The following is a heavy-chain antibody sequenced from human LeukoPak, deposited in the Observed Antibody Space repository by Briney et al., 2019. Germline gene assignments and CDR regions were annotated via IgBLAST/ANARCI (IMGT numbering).Heavy chain of an antibody. CDR2: ISYDGSSK. Sequence: GGSLRLSCAASGFTFSSYAMHWVRQAPGKGLEWVAVISYDGSSKYYADSVKGRFTISRDNSKNTLYLQMNSLRAEDTAVYYCAREWELLFGYFDYWGQGTLVTVSS. J-gene: IGHJ4*02. D-gene: IGHD1-26*01. V-gene: IGHV3-30*04. CDR3: AREWELLFGYFDY. CDR1: GFTFSSYA.